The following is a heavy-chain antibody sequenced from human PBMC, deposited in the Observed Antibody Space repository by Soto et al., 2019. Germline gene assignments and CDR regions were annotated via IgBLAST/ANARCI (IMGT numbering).Heavy chain of an antibody. CDR1: GNLVDLG. CDR2: IWYDGSNK. J-gene: IGHJ4*02. V-gene: IGHV3-33*01. Sequence: WGVLRLPWSVVWGNLVDLGVRRVLQAPGKGLEWVAVIWYDGSNKYYADSVKGRFTISRDNSKNTLYLQMNSLRAEDTAVYYCARDLEPGGSFDYWGQGTLVTSPQ. D-gene: IGHD1-26*01. CDR3: ARDLEPGGSFDY.